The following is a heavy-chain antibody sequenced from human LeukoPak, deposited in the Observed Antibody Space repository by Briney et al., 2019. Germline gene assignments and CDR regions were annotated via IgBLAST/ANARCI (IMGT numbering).Heavy chain of an antibody. CDR3: ASFRWNYGAFDI. J-gene: IGHJ3*02. CDR2: IYSGGDT. D-gene: IGHD1-7*01. V-gene: IGHV3-53*01. Sequence: GGSLRLSCAASGFTVSGNYMSWVRQAPGKGLEWVSVIYSGGDTYSADSVKGRFTISRDNSKNTVYLQMNSLRAEDTAVYYCASFRWNYGAFDIWGQGTMVTVSS. CDR1: GFTVSGNY.